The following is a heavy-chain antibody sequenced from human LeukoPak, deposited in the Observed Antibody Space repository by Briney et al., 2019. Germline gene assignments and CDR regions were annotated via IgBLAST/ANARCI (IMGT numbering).Heavy chain of an antibody. CDR3: AREIAYSSGS. CDR2: INHSGST. CDR1: GGSFSGYY. J-gene: IGHJ5*02. D-gene: IGHD3-22*01. V-gene: IGHV4-34*01. Sequence: SETLSLTCAVYGGSFSGYYWSWIRQHPGKGLEWIGEINHSGSTNYNPSLKSRVTISVDTSKNQFSLKLSSVTAADTAVYYCAREIAYSSGSWGQGTLVTVSS.